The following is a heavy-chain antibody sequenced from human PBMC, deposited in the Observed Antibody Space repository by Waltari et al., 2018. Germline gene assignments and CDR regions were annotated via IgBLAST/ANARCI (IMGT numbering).Heavy chain of an antibody. CDR1: GGSISSSSYY. D-gene: IGHD5-12*01. CDR3: ARVDIVATILDY. Sequence: QLQLQESGPGLVKPSETLSLTCTVSGGSISSSSYYWGWVRQPPGKGLEWIGSIYSSGSTYYNPTRKSRVTISVDTSKNQFSLKLSSVTAADTAVYYCARVDIVATILDYWGQGTLVTVSS. CDR2: IYSSGST. V-gene: IGHV4-39*07. J-gene: IGHJ4*02.